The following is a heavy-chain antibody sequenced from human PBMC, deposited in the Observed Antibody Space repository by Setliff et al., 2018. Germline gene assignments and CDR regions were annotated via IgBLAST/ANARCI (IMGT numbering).Heavy chain of an antibody. V-gene: IGHV3-20*04. J-gene: IGHJ5*01. CDR1: NFKGHG. D-gene: IGHD3-10*01. CDR3: ARDGGTGDSGTYFNIGFDS. CDR2: INWDGRTT. Sequence: PGGSLRLSCADPNFKGHGINWVRQVPGKGLEWVATINWDGRTTAYRGSVRGRFTISRDNAKNSLYLQMNSLRAEDTAVYYCARDGGTGDSGTYFNIGFDSWGQGTQVTVSS.